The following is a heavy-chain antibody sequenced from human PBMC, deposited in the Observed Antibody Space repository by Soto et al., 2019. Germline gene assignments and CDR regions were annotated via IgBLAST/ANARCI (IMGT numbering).Heavy chain of an antibody. Sequence: VGSLRLSCTASGFTFANYAMSWVRQAPGKGLEWVSTTNEGGGATYYADSVKGRFTISRDNSKNTLYLQMNSLRAEDTALYYCATRFVGYWGQGTLVTVSS. CDR1: GFTFANYA. D-gene: IGHD2-21*01. J-gene: IGHJ4*02. V-gene: IGHV3-23*01. CDR2: TNEGGGAT. CDR3: ATRFVGY.